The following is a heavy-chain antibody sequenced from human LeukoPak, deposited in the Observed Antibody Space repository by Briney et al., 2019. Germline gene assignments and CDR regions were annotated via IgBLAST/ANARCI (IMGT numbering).Heavy chain of an antibody. CDR1: GFPFSDYS. Sequence: GGSLRLSCTASGFPFSDYSMNWVRQAPGKGLEWISYIGISSGNTKYADSVKGRFTISADNARNSLYPQMNSLRVEDTAVYYCARDHNYAFDNWGQGTPVSVSS. CDR3: ARDHNYAFDN. V-gene: IGHV3-48*04. D-gene: IGHD1-1*01. CDR2: IGISSGNT. J-gene: IGHJ4*02.